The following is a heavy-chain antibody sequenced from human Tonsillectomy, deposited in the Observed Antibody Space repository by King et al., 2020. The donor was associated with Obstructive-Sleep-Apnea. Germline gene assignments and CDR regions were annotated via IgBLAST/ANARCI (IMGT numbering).Heavy chain of an antibody. CDR3: ARLKGYYDFWAGGDVAYGLDV. D-gene: IGHD3/OR15-3a*01. V-gene: IGHV4-59*01. J-gene: IGHJ6*02. CDR1: GGSISPYF. CDR2: IYHTGST. Sequence: VQLQESGPGLVKPSETLSLTCTVSGGSISPYFWIWIRQPPGKGLEWLGYIYHTGSTKYNPSLKSRVTISLDTSKNQFSLRLSSVTAADTAVYYCARLKGYYDFWAGGDVAYGLDVWGQGTTVTVSS.